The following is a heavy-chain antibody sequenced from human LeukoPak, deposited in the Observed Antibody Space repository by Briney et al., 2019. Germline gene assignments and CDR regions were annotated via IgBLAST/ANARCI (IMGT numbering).Heavy chain of an antibody. CDR2: IYYSGST. D-gene: IGHD3-22*01. CDR1: GGSISSYY. Sequence: SETLSLTCTVSGGSISSYYWSWIRQPPGKGREGIGYIYYSGSTNYNPSIMSRVTISVDTSKNQFPLKLSSVTAADTAVYYCASYDSSGASGYWGQGTLVTVS. CDR3: ASYDSSGASGY. J-gene: IGHJ4*02. V-gene: IGHV4-59*08.